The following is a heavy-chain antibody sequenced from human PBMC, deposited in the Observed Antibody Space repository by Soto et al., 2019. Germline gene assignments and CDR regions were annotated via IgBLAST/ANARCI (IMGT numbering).Heavy chain of an antibody. CDR3: AKVHYPQQVVAAFFDY. Sequence: GGSLRLSCAASGFTFSSYAMSWVRQAPGKGLEWVSAISGSGGSTYYADSVKGRFTISRDNSKNTLYLQMNSLRAEDTAVYYCAKVHYPQQVVAAFFDYWGQGTLVTVSS. CDR2: ISGSGGST. J-gene: IGHJ4*02. V-gene: IGHV3-23*01. CDR1: GFTFSSYA. D-gene: IGHD2-15*01.